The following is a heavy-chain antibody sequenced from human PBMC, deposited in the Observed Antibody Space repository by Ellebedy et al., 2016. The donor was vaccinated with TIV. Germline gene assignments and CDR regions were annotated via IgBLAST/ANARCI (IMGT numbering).Heavy chain of an antibody. CDR2: IYPGDSDT. Sequence: KVSXXGSGYSFTSYWIGWVRQMPGKGLEWMGIIYPGDSDTRYSPSFQGQVTISADKSISTAYLQWSSLKASDTAMYYCARHNQHSSGWYFDYWGQGTLVTVSS. D-gene: IGHD6-19*01. CDR1: GYSFTSYW. CDR3: ARHNQHSSGWYFDY. J-gene: IGHJ4*02. V-gene: IGHV5-51*01.